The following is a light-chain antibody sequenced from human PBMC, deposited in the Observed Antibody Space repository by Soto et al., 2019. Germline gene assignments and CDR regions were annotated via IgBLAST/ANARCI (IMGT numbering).Light chain of an antibody. CDR2: VAS. CDR3: QQYGSSPRT. CDR1: QSVSSSS. Sequence: EIVLTQSPGTLSLSPGDRATLSCRASQSVSSSSLAWYQQKPGQAPRLLIYVASIRATGIPDRFSGSGSGTDFTLTISRLEPEDFAVYYCQQYGSSPRTFGQGTKVEI. J-gene: IGKJ1*01. V-gene: IGKV3-20*01.